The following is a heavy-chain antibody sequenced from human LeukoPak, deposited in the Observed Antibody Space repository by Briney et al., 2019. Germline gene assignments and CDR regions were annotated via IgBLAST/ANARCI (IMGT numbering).Heavy chain of an antibody. V-gene: IGHV3-48*03. J-gene: IGHJ4*02. CDR1: GFSFNNSE. CDR2: ISSTGYTI. CDR3: ARGWDNSGYYCDF. D-gene: IGHD6-19*01. Sequence: GGSLRLSCAASGFSFNNSEMYWVRQAPGKGLEWVSYISSTGYTIYYADSAKGRFSISRDNAKNSLFLQMNSLRVEDTAVYFCARGWDNSGYYCDFWGQRTLSPSPQ.